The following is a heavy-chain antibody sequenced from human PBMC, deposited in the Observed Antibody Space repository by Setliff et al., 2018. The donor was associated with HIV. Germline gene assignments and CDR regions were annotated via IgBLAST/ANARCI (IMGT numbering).Heavy chain of an antibody. Sequence: ASVKVSCKASGYTFTTYHIHWVRQAPGQGLEWMGWINPKSGGTHYARKFQGRVTMTRDASISTAYMELNSLRSDDTAVYYCATAGGRSWFDPWGPGTLVTVSS. D-gene: IGHD3-16*01. V-gene: IGHV1-2*02. CDR3: ATAGGRSWFDP. J-gene: IGHJ5*02. CDR2: INPKSGGT. CDR1: GYTFTTYH.